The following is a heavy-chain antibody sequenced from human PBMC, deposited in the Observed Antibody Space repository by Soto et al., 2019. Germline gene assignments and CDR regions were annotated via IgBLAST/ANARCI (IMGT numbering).Heavy chain of an antibody. J-gene: IGHJ4*02. D-gene: IGHD6-6*01. CDR2: INHRGST. CDR1: GGSFSGYY. CDR3: ARGGIAARLFDY. V-gene: IGHV4-34*01. Sequence: QVQLQQWGAGLLKPSETLSLTCAVYGGSFSGYYWSWIRQPPGKGLEWIGEINHRGSTNYNPSLKRRVTISVDTSKNQFSLKLSSVTAADTAVYYCARGGIAARLFDYWDQGTLVTVSS.